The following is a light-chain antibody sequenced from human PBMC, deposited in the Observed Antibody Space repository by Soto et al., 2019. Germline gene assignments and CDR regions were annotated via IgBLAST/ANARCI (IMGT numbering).Light chain of an antibody. CDR1: QTAIRNY. CDR2: GAS. CDR3: QQHGTSPIT. Sequence: EIVLTQSPDTLSLSPGERVTLSCRASQTAIRNYLAWHQQKPGQTPRLLVYGASSRATGIPDRFSGSGSGTDFTLTISRLEPEDFAVYYCQQHGTSPITFGQGTRLENK. J-gene: IGKJ5*01. V-gene: IGKV3-20*01.